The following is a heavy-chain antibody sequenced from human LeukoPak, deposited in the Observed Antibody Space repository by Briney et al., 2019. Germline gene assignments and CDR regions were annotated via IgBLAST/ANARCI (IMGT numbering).Heavy chain of an antibody. CDR2: IFYSGST. Sequence: SETLSLTCTVSGGSISTSRYYWGWIRQPPGKGLEWIGSIFYSGSTYCNPSLKSRVTISVDTSKKQFSLKLSSVTAADTAVYYCARTVGEPGAEYFQHWGQGTLVTVSS. CDR1: GGSISTSRYY. J-gene: IGHJ1*01. D-gene: IGHD3-10*01. CDR3: ARTVGEPGAEYFQH. V-gene: IGHV4-39*01.